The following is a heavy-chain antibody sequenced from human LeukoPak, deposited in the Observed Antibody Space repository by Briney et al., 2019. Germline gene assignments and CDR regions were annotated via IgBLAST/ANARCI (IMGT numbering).Heavy chain of an antibody. Sequence: ASVKVSCKASGYTFTGYYMHWVRQAPGQGLEWMGWMNPNSGGTNYAQKFQGWVTMTRDTSISTAYMELSRLRSDDTAVYYCARGYSGYVDAFDIWGQGTMVTVSS. CDR1: GYTFTGYY. D-gene: IGHD5-12*01. V-gene: IGHV1-2*04. CDR3: ARGYSGYVDAFDI. CDR2: MNPNSGGT. J-gene: IGHJ3*02.